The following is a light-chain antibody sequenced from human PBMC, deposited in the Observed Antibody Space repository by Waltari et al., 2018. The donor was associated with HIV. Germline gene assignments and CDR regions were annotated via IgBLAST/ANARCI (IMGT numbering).Light chain of an antibody. J-gene: IGKJ4*01. CDR1: QTVGTN. Sequence: VMTQSPATVSVSPGDRVTLSCRASQTVGTNVAWYQQTLGQAPRLLIYVTSGAFTRAAGIPARFSGTGSGTDFTLTISSLESEDFAVYYCQQYATWPLTFGGGTRVAIK. V-gene: IGKV3-15*01. CDR3: QQYATWPLT. CDR2: GAF.